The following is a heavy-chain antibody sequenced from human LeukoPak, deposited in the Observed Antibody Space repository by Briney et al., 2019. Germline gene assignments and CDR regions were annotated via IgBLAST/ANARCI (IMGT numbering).Heavy chain of an antibody. CDR2: ISSSSSTI. V-gene: IGHV3-48*01. J-gene: IGHJ4*02. CDR3: AREGGGYNNRGFDY. CDR1: EFTFSSYS. D-gene: IGHD5-24*01. Sequence: GSLRLSCAASEFTFSSYSMNWVRQAPAKGLEWVSYISSSSSTIYYADSVKGRFTISRDNAKNSLYLQMNSLRAEDTAVYYCAREGGGYNNRGFDYWGQGTLVTVPS.